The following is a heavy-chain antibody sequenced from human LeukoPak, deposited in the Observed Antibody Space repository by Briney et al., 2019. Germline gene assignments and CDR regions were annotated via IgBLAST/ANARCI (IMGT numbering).Heavy chain of an antibody. CDR3: ARLGSEPTKKTDCSLDN. D-gene: IGHD1-14*01. V-gene: IGHV1-46*01. CDR1: GYTFTSYY. Sequence: ASVKVSCKASGYTFTSYYMHWVRQAPGQGLEWMGIINPSGGSTSYAQKFQGRVTMTRDMSTSTVYMELSSLRSEDTAVYYCARLGSEPTKKTDCSLDNWGQGTLVTVSS. J-gene: IGHJ4*02. CDR2: INPSGGST.